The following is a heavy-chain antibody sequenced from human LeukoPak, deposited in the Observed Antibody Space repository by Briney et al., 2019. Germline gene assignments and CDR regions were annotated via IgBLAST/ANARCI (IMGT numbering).Heavy chain of an antibody. D-gene: IGHD1-26*01. CDR1: GGSFSGYY. J-gene: IGHJ6*02. CDR2: IYCSGST. CDR3: ARQGDSGSYYFDYYYYYYGMDV. V-gene: IGHV4-59*08. Sequence: SETLSLTCAVYGGSFSGYYWSWIRQPPGKGLEWIGYIYCSGSTNYNPSLKSRVTISVDTSKNQFSLKLSSVTAADTAVYYCARQGDSGSYYFDYYYYYYGMDVWGQGTTVTVSS.